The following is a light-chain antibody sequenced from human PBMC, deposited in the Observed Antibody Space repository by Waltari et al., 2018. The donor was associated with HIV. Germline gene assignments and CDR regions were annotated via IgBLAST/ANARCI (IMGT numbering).Light chain of an antibody. Sequence: TPPSTVSASPGQTARITGSGAILAKKYERWPQHRPGQDPLWIIYTDNERPSGIPERFSGSSTGTTVTLTISGVQVEDEADYYCYSAANYIWVFGGGTRLTVL. V-gene: IGLV3-27*01. CDR2: TDN. J-gene: IGLJ3*02. CDR3: YSAANYIWV. CDR1: ILAKKY.